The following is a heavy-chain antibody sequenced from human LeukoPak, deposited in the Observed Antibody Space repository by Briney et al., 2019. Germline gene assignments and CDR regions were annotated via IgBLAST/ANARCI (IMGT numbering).Heavy chain of an antibody. Sequence: SQTLSLTCTVSGGSISSGSYYWSWIRQPAGKGLEWIGRIYTSGSTNYNPSLKSRVTISVGTSKNQFSLKLSSVTAADTAVYYCARVTRSPPNYYYYMDVWGKGTTVTVSS. CDR3: ARVTRSPPNYYYYMDV. J-gene: IGHJ6*03. CDR1: GGSISSGSYY. CDR2: IYTSGST. V-gene: IGHV4-61*02.